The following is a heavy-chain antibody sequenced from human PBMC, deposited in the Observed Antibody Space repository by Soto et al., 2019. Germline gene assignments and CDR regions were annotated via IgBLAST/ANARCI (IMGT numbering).Heavy chain of an antibody. V-gene: IGHV1-18*01. CDR2: ISAYNGNT. D-gene: IGHD6-19*01. Sequence: QVQLVQSGAEVKKPGASVKVSCKASGYTFTSYGISWLRQPPGQGLEWMGWISAYNGNTNYAQKLQGRVTMTTDTATSTAYMELRSLRSDDTAVYYCARDWAYSSGWYTPSPNWFDPWGQGTLVTVSS. CDR3: ARDWAYSSGWYTPSPNWFDP. CDR1: GYTFTSYG. J-gene: IGHJ5*02.